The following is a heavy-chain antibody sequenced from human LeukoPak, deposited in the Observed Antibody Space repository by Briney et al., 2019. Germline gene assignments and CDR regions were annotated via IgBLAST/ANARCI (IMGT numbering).Heavy chain of an antibody. Sequence: SETLSLTCTVSGGSISSYYWSWIRQPPGKGLEWIGYIHTSGSTNYNPSLKSRVTISVDTSKNQFSLKLSSVTAADTAVYYCARKSPYCSSTSCYGTFDYWGQGTLVTVSS. V-gene: IGHV4-4*09. CDR2: IHTSGST. J-gene: IGHJ4*02. CDR1: GGSISSYY. D-gene: IGHD2-2*01. CDR3: ARKSPYCSSTSCYGTFDY.